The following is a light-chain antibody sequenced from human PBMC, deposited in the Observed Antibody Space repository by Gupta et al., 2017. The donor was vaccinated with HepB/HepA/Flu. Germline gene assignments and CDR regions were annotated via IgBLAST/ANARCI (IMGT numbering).Light chain of an antibody. J-gene: IGKJ4*01. Sequence: DIQMTQSPSSLSASVGDRVTITCRASQTIGEFLNWYQQKPGKAPKLLIYAASTFNSGVPSRFSGSGSGTDFTLTISRRQPEDFATYYCQHRDSTPMTFGGGTKVEIK. CDR2: AAS. V-gene: IGKV1-39*01. CDR3: QHRDSTPMT. CDR1: QTIGEF.